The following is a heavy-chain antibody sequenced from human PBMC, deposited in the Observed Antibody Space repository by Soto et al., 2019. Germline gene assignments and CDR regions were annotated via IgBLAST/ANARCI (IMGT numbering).Heavy chain of an antibody. J-gene: IGHJ6*02. V-gene: IGHV4-31*03. CDR1: GGSISSGGYY. D-gene: IGHD3-10*01. Sequence: QVQLQESGPALVKPSQTLSLTCTVSGGSISSGGYYWSWIRQHPGKGLEWIGYIYYSGSTYYNPSLKSRVTISVDTSKNQFSLKLSSVTAADTAVYYCAREATSSGSYPDYYYYYGMDVWGQGTTVTVSS. CDR3: AREATSSGSYPDYYYYYGMDV. CDR2: IYYSGST.